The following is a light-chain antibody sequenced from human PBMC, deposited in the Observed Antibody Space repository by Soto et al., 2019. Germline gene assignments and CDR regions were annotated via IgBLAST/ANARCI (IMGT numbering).Light chain of an antibody. J-gene: IGLJ1*01. Sequence: QSVLTQPPSASGSPGQSVTISCTGTSSDVGSYNYVSWYQQHPGKAPKLMIYEVSKRPSGVPDRFSGSKSGNTASLTVSGLQAEDEADYHCISYAGRRGVFGTGTKLTVL. CDR2: EVS. CDR1: SSDVGSYNY. CDR3: ISYAGRRGV. V-gene: IGLV2-8*01.